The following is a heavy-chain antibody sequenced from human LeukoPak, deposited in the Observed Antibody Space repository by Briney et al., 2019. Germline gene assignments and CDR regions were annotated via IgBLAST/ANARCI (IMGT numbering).Heavy chain of an antibody. CDR1: GFTFSDYY. Sequence: PGGSLRLSCAASGFTFSDYYMSWIRQAPGKGLEWVSYISSSGSTIYYADSVKGRFTISRDNAKNSLYLQMDSLTAEDTAVYYCTRKGSQWDFLVDYWGQGTRVTVSP. V-gene: IGHV3-11*04. CDR2: ISSSGSTI. CDR3: TRKGSQWDFLVDY. J-gene: IGHJ4*02. D-gene: IGHD2/OR15-2a*01.